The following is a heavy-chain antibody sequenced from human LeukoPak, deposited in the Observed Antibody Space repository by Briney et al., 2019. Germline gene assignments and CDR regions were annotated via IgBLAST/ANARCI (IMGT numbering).Heavy chain of an antibody. CDR3: ARENTVPYSSGWFYYFDY. J-gene: IGHJ4*02. D-gene: IGHD6-19*01. CDR2: ISSSSSYI. V-gene: IGHV3-21*01. CDR1: GFTFSSYS. Sequence: GGSLRLSCAASGFTFSSYSMNWVRQAPGKGLEWVSSISSSSSYIYYADSVKGRFTISRDNAKNSLYLQMNSLRAEDTAVYYCARENTVPYSSGWFYYFDYWGQGTLVTVSS.